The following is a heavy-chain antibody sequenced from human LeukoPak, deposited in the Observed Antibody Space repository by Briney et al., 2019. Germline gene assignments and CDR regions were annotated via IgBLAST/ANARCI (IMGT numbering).Heavy chain of an antibody. Sequence: ASVKVSFTASGYTFTSYGISWVRQAPGQGLEWMGWISAYNGNTNYAQKLQGRVTMTTDTSTSTAYMELRSLRSDDTAVYYCARDSYYDSSGYPDYWGQGTLVTVSS. CDR3: ARDSYYDSSGYPDY. J-gene: IGHJ4*02. V-gene: IGHV1-18*01. CDR2: ISAYNGNT. D-gene: IGHD3-22*01. CDR1: GYTFTSYG.